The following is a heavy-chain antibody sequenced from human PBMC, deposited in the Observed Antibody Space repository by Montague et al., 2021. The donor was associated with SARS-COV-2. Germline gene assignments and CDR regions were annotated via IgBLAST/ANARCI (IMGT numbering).Heavy chain of an antibody. CDR1: GGSISSDSSY. D-gene: IGHD3-10*01. J-gene: IGHJ3*02. CDR3: ARRPGTFGAAFDI. Sequence: SETLSLTCTVSGGSISSDSSYWGWLRQPPGKGLEWIGLIYHSGGTYNGPSLKRRFSISVDTSKNQFSLKVTSVTAADTAVYYCARRPGTFGAAFDIWGLGTMVTVSS. V-gene: IGHV4-39*01. CDR2: IYHSGGT.